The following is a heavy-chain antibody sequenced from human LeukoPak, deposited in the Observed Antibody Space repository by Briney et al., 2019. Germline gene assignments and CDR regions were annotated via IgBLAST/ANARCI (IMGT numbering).Heavy chain of an antibody. V-gene: IGHV3-23*01. CDR2: ISDSGGRT. J-gene: IGHJ4*02. D-gene: IGHD1-26*01. CDR1: GFTFSTYA. Sequence: PGGSLRLSCAASGFTFSTYAMNWVRQAPGKGLEWVSAISDSGGRTYYADSVRGRVTISTDSSKNTRCLQMNSLRAEDTAVYYCAKRGNYYSFDYWGQGTLVTVSS. CDR3: AKRGNYYSFDY.